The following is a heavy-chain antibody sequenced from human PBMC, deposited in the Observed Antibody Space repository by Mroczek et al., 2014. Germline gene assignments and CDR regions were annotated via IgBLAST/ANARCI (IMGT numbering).Heavy chain of an antibody. Sequence: QVQLQQSGAGLLKPSETLSLTCAVYGGSFSGYYWSWIRQPPGKGLEWIGEINHSGSTNYNPSLKSRVTISVDTSKNQFSLKLSSVTAADTAVYYCARGGPGPLYDFWSGGDAFDIWGQGTMVTVSS. J-gene: IGHJ3*02. CDR1: GGSFSGYY. CDR2: INHSGST. D-gene: IGHD3-3*01. V-gene: IGHV4-34*01. CDR3: ARGGPGPLYDFWSGGDAFDI.